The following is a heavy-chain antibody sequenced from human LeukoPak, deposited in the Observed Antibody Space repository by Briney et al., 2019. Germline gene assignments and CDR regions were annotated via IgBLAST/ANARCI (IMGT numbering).Heavy chain of an antibody. J-gene: IGHJ3*02. CDR2: MNPNSGST. V-gene: IGHV1-8*01. CDR3: ARGPAYCYDSRGAFDI. CDR1: GYTFTGYD. D-gene: IGHD3-22*01. Sequence: ASVKVSCKASGYTFTGYDINWVRQTTGQGLEWMGWMNPNSGSTGYAQKFQGRVTMTRNTSISTAYMELSRLRSDDTAVYYCARGPAYCYDSRGAFDIWGQGTMVTVSS.